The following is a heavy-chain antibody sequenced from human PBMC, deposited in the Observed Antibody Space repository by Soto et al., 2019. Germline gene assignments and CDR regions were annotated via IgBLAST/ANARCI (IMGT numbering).Heavy chain of an antibody. D-gene: IGHD1-26*01. CDR1: GFSFSRYG. Sequence: QVQLVESGGGVVQPGRSLRLSCAASGFSFSRYGMNWARQAPGKGLEWVATISHDGSMEQYADSVKGRFTISRDNSLNTRFLQMNSLRADDTAVYYCAKDPVEYSASYPGHWGQGTLVTVSS. V-gene: IGHV3-30*18. CDR3: AKDPVEYSASYPGH. CDR2: ISHDGSME. J-gene: IGHJ4*02.